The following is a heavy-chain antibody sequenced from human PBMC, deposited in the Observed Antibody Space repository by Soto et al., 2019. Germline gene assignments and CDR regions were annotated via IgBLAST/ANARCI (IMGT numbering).Heavy chain of an antibody. V-gene: IGHV1-18*04. CDR2: ISAYNGNT. Sequence: ALAKVSCKASGYTFTSHGISLVRQAPEQGLEWMGWISAYNGNTNYAQKLQGRVTMTTDTSTSTAYMELRSLRSDDTAVYYCARELCFRRRHDYRYSLHYYYY. J-gene: IGHJ6*01. CDR3: ARELCFRRRHDYRYSLHYYYY. CDR1: GYTFTSHG. D-gene: IGHD4-4*01.